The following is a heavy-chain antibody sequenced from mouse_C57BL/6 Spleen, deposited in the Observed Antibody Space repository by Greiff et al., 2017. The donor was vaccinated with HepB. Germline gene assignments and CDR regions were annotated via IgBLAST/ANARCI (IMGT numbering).Heavy chain of an antibody. D-gene: IGHD1-1*01. CDR1: GYTFTSYW. Sequence: VQLQQSGTVLARPGASVKMSCKTSGYTFTSYWMHWVKQRPGQGLEWIGAIYPGNSDTSYNQKFKGKAKLTAVTSASTAYMELSSLTNEDSAVYYCTRDYYYGSSHGYFDYWGQGTTLTVSS. V-gene: IGHV1-5*01. CDR2: IYPGNSDT. J-gene: IGHJ2*01. CDR3: TRDYYYGSSHGYFDY.